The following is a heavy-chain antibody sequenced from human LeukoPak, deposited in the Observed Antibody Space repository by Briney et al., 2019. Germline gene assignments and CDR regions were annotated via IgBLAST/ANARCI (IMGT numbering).Heavy chain of an antibody. V-gene: IGHV3-64*01. Sequence: GGSLRLSCAASRFTLSSYSMNWVRQAPGKGLEYVSAIKDRGDRTYYAKSVEGRFTISRDNSKNTMYLQMGSLRVDDMAVYYCARVGDNNFFDYWGQGTRVTVSS. CDR2: IKDRGDRT. D-gene: IGHD2-21*02. CDR1: RFTLSSYS. J-gene: IGHJ4*02. CDR3: ARVGDNNFFDY.